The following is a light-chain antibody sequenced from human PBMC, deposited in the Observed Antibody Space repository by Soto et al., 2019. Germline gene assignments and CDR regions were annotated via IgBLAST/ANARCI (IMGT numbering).Light chain of an antibody. Sequence: EIMLTQSPVTLSLSPGERATLSCRASQSLSSSYLAWYQQKPGQAPRLLIYDASNRATGIPARFSGSGSGTDFTLTISSLEPEDFAVYYCQQRSNWPPITFGQGTRLEI. CDR3: QQRSNWPPIT. V-gene: IGKV3-11*01. CDR2: DAS. CDR1: QSLSSSY. J-gene: IGKJ5*01.